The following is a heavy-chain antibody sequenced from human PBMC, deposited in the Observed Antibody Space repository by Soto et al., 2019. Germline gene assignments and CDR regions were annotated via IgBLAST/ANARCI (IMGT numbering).Heavy chain of an antibody. CDR1: GFSFSTST. D-gene: IGHD3-22*01. J-gene: IGHJ4*02. CDR3: AGVRPGDNGYPFFDY. V-gene: IGHV3-30-3*01. Sequence: GGSLRLSCAASGFSFSTSTMHWVRLTAGKGLEWVALVSDYGSNADYADSVQGRFTISRDNSKNTLFLQMDSLRPEDTAIYYCAGVRPGDNGYPFFDYWGQGTLVTAPQ. CDR2: VSDYGSNA.